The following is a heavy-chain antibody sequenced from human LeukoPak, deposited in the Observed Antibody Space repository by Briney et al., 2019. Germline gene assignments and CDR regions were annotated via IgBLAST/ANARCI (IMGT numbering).Heavy chain of an antibody. D-gene: IGHD6-13*01. V-gene: IGHV3-9*01. Sequence: PGRSLRLSCAASGFTFDDYAMHWVRQAPGKGLEWVSGISWNSGSIGYADSVKGRFTISRDNAKNSLYLQMNSLRAEDTALYYCAKDTGYSSSWYRAFDIWGQGTMVTVSS. CDR1: GFTFDDYA. CDR2: ISWNSGSI. J-gene: IGHJ3*02. CDR3: AKDTGYSSSWYRAFDI.